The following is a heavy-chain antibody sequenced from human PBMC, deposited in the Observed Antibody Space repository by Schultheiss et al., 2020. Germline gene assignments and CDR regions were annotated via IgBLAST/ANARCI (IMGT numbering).Heavy chain of an antibody. CDR2: IYYSGST. CDR3: ARGSEALSASPYYYYGMDV. CDR1: GGSISSYY. V-gene: IGHV4-59*12. J-gene: IGHJ6*02. Sequence: SQTLSLTCTVSGGSISSYYWSWIRQPPGKGLEWIGYIYYSGSTYYNPSLKSRVTISVDTSKNQFSLKLSSVTAADTAVYYCARGSEALSASPYYYYGMDVWGQGTTVTVSS.